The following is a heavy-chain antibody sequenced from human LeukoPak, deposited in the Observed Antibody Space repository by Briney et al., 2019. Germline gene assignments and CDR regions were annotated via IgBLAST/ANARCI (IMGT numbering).Heavy chain of an antibody. CDR2: IYYSGST. Sequence: SGTLSLTCAVSGGSISSTNWWSWIRQPPGKGLEWIGYIYYSGSTYYNPSLKSRVTISVGTSKNQFSLKLNSVTAADTAVYYCARHYGPWGQGTLVTVSS. V-gene: IGHV4-4*02. D-gene: IGHD3-16*01. CDR3: ARHYGP. J-gene: IGHJ5*02. CDR1: GGSISSTNW.